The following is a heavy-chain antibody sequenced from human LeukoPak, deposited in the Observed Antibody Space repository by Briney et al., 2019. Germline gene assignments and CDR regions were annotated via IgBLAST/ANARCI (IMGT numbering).Heavy chain of an antibody. D-gene: IGHD3-3*01. J-gene: IGHJ6*03. CDR2: IIPIFGTA. CDR1: GGTFSSYA. V-gene: IGHV1-69*05. CDR3: ARGTTEWLGYMDV. Sequence: ASVKVSCKASGGTFSSYAICWVRQAPGQGLEWMGGIIPIFGTANYAQKFQGRVTITTDESTSTAYMELSSLGSEDTAVYYCARGTTEWLGYMDVWGKGTTVTVSS.